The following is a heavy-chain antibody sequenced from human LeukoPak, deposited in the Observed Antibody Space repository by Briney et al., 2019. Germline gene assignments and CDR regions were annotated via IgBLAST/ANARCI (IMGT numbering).Heavy chain of an antibody. CDR2: ISYDGSNK. CDR3: ANPYPQGSFDY. V-gene: IGHV3-30*18. CDR1: GFTFSSYG. J-gene: IGHJ4*02. D-gene: IGHD2-2*02. Sequence: GRSLRLSCAASGFTFSSYGMHWVRQAPGKGLEWVAVISYDGSNKYYADSVKGRFTISRDNSKNTLYLQTNSLRAEDTAVYYCANPYPQGSFDYWGQGTLVTVSS.